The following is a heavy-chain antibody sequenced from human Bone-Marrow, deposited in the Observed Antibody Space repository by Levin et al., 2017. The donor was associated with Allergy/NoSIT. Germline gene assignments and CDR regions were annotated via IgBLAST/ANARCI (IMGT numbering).Heavy chain of an antibody. CDR2: INHSGST. D-gene: IGHD3-3*01. Sequence: SETLSLTCAVYGGSFSGYYWSWIRQPPGKGLEWIGEINHSGSTNYNPSLKSRVTISVDTSKNQFSLKLSSVTAADTAVYYCARDQNPTYYDFWSGSVYGMDVWGQGTTVTVSS. V-gene: IGHV4-34*01. CDR3: ARDQNPTYYDFWSGSVYGMDV. CDR1: GGSFSGYY. J-gene: IGHJ6*02.